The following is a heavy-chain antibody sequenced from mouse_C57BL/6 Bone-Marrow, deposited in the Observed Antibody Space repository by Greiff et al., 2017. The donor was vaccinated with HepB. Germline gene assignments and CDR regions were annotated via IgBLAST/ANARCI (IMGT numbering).Heavy chain of an antibody. CDR1: GYTFTSYW. CDR2: IDPNSGGT. D-gene: IGHD1-1*01. V-gene: IGHV1-72*01. Sequence: QVQLQQPGAELVKPGASVKLSCKASGYTFTSYWMHWVKQRPGRGLEWIGRIDPNSGGTKYNEKFKSKATLTVDEPSSTAYMQLSSLTSEDSAVYYCARTLTTVVEDWYFDVWGTGTTVTVSS. CDR3: ARTLTTVVEDWYFDV. J-gene: IGHJ1*03.